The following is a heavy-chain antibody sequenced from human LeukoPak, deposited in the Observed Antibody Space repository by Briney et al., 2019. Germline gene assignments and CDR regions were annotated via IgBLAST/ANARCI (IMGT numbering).Heavy chain of an antibody. CDR1: GFTFSDYY. CDR2: ISYDGSNK. V-gene: IGHV3-30*18. J-gene: IGHJ4*02. CDR3: AKVGDFGVVIAVDY. D-gene: IGHD3-3*01. Sequence: GGSLRLSCAASGFTFSDYYMSWVRQAPGKGLEWVAVISYDGSNKYYADSVKGRFTISRDNSKNTLYLQMNSLRAEDTAVYYCAKVGDFGVVIAVDYWGQGTLVTVSS.